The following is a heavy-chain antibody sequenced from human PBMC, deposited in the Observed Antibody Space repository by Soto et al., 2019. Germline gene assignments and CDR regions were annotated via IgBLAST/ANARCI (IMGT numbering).Heavy chain of an antibody. CDR3: ARGTLPIDY. D-gene: IGHD3-10*01. CDR2: IDHSGST. CDR1: GGSFSGYY. Sequence: SETLSLTCAVYGGSFSGYYWSWIRQPPGKGLEWIGEIDHSGSTNYNPSLKSRVTISVDTSKNQFSLKLSSVTAADTAVYYCARGTLPIDYWGQGTLVTVSS. V-gene: IGHV4-34*01. J-gene: IGHJ4*02.